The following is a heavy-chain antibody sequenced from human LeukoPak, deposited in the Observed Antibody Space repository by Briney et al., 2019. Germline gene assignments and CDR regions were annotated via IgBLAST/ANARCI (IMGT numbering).Heavy chain of an antibody. CDR2: IFTSGSA. CDR3: ARDGGGFDY. V-gene: IGHV4-4*07. Sequence: LETLSLTCTGSGGSITNYYWNWIRQPAGKGLEWIGRIFTSGSANYNPSLKSRVTISVDTSKNQFSLKLSSVTAADTAVYYCARDGGGFDYWGQGTLVTVSS. D-gene: IGHD3-16*01. J-gene: IGHJ4*02. CDR1: GGSITNYY.